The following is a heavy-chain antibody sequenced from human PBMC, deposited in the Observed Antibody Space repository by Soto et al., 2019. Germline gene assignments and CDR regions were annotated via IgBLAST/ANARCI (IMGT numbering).Heavy chain of an antibody. CDR1: GFTFSGFA. CDR3: AKRSGGFSEFDY. D-gene: IGHD5-12*01. CDR2: VDYTGSYT. J-gene: IGHJ4*02. V-gene: IGHV3-23*01. Sequence: EVQLLESGGGLVQPGGSLRLSCAASGFTFSGFAMNWVRQPPGKGLEWVSRVDYTGSYTFYAASVKGRFTISRDNSKNMVYLELNSLRDEDTAVYYCAKRSGGFSEFDYWGQGTLVIVSS.